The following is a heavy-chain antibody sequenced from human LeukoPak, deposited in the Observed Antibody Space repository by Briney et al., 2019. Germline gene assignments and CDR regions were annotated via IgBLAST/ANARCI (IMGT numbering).Heavy chain of an antibody. CDR2: IKQDGSVK. J-gene: IGHJ3*02. D-gene: IGHD2-21*02. Sequence: GGSLRLSCAASGITFSDYWMTWVRQAPGKGLEWVANIKQDGSVKQYLGSVKGQLTISRDNAKNSLYLEMNSLRAEDTAVYYCSLGDTFDIWGRGTMVTVSS. CDR3: SLGDTFDI. CDR1: GITFSDYW. V-gene: IGHV3-7*01.